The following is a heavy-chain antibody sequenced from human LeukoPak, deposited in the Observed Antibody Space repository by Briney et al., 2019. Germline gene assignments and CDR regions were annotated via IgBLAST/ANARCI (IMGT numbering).Heavy chain of an antibody. J-gene: IGHJ4*02. CDR2: IWFDGSDK. Sequence: PGGSLRLSCAASGFTFSSYGMHWVRQAPGKGLEWVAVIWFDGSDKYYEDSVKGRFTISRDNPKNTLYLQMNSLRAEDTAVYYCASPPAYSSSSLNYYWGQGTLVTVSS. CDR3: ASPPAYSSSSLNYY. D-gene: IGHD6-13*01. V-gene: IGHV3-33*01. CDR1: GFTFSSYG.